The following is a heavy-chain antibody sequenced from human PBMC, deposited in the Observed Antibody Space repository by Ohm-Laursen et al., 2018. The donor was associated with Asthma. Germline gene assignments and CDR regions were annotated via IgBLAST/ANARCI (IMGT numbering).Heavy chain of an antibody. D-gene: IGHD4-23*01. Sequence: SVKVSCKASGYTFTSYYMHWVRQAPGQGLEWMGIINPSGGSTSYAQKFQGRVSMTRDTSISTAYMELNNLRSDDTAVYYCARLALGGNSGFDYWGQGTRVTVSS. J-gene: IGHJ4*02. CDR1: GYTFTSYY. CDR3: ARLALGGNSGFDY. CDR2: INPSGGST. V-gene: IGHV1-46*01.